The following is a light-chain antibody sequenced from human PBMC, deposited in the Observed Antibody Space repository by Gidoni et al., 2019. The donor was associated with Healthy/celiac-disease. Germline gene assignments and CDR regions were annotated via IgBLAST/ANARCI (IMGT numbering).Light chain of an antibody. CDR1: QSVLYSSNNTNY. CDR2: WAS. Sequence: DLVMTQSTLSLAVSLGERATINCKSSQSVLYSSNNTNYLAWYQQKPGQPPKLLIYWASTRESGVPDRFSGSGSGTDFTLTISSLQAEDVAVYYCQQYYSTPRTFGQGTKVEIK. CDR3: QQYYSTPRT. V-gene: IGKV4-1*01. J-gene: IGKJ1*01.